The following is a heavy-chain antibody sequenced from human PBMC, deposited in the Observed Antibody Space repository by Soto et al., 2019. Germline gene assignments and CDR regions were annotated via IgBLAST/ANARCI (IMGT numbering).Heavy chain of an antibody. D-gene: IGHD3-22*01. CDR3: ARSYYDSSGSSTGGRRAFDI. J-gene: IGHJ3*02. V-gene: IGHV1-46*01. CDR2: INPSGGST. Sequence: ASVKVSCKASGYTFTSYYMHWVRQAPGQGLEWMGIINPSGGSTSYAQKFQGRVTMTRDTSTSTVYMELGSLRSEDTAVYYCARSYYDSSGSSTGGRRAFDIWGQGTMVTVSS. CDR1: GYTFTSYY.